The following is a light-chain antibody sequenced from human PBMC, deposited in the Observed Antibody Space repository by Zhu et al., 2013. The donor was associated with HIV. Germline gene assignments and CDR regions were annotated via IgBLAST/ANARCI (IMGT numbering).Light chain of an antibody. Sequence: QSALTQPPSASGSPGQSVTISCTGTSSDVGGYNYVSWYQQHPGKAPNVIIYEVTKRPSGVPDRFSGSKSGNTASLTVSGLQAEDEGDYYCSAYAGSYTYVFGTGTKVTVL. J-gene: IGLJ1*01. CDR1: SSDVGGYNY. CDR2: EVT. V-gene: IGLV2-8*01. CDR3: SAYAGSYTYV.